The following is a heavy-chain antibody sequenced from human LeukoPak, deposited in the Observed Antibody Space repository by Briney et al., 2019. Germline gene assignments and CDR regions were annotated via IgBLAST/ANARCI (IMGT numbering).Heavy chain of an antibody. Sequence: ASVKVSCKASGYIFTSYDINWVRQATGQGLEWMGWMNSNSGNTGYAQKFQGRVTMTRNTSISTAYMELSSLRSEDTAVYYCAREDGYNRGEVDYWGQGTLVTVSS. D-gene: IGHD5-24*01. CDR2: MNSNSGNT. CDR3: AREDGYNRGEVDY. CDR1: GYIFTSYD. J-gene: IGHJ4*02. V-gene: IGHV1-8*01.